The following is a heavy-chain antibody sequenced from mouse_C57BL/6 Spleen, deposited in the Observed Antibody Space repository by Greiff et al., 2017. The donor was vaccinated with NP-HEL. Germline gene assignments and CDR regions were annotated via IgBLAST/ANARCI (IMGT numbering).Heavy chain of an antibody. Sequence: VQLQQSGPELVKPGASVKISCKASGYTFTDYYMNWVKQSHGKSLEWIGDINPNNGGTSYNQKFKGKATLTVDKSSSTAYMELRSLTSEDSAVXYCARSGDYDGAWFAYWGQGTLVTVSA. CDR2: INPNNGGT. CDR3: ARSGDYDGAWFAY. D-gene: IGHD2-4*01. J-gene: IGHJ3*01. CDR1: GYTFTDYY. V-gene: IGHV1-26*01.